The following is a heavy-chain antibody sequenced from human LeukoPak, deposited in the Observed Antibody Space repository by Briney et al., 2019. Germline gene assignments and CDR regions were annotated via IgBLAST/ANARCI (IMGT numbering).Heavy chain of an antibody. Sequence: PGGSLRLSCAASGFTFSSDGMHWVRQAPGKGLEWVAVISYDGSNKYYADSVKGRFTISRDNSKNTLYLQMNSLRAEDTAVYYCAKSGYCSSTSCYGIDYWGQGTLVTVSS. D-gene: IGHD2-2*03. CDR1: GFTFSSDG. CDR3: AKSGYCSSTSCYGIDY. J-gene: IGHJ4*02. CDR2: ISYDGSNK. V-gene: IGHV3-30*18.